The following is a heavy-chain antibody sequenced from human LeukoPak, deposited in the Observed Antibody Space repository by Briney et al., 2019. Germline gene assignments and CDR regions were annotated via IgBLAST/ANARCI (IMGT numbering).Heavy chain of an antibody. V-gene: IGHV3-11*01. CDR3: ARDSVGYSYGLDAIDY. D-gene: IGHD5-18*01. CDR1: GFTVSSNY. Sequence: PGGSLRLSCAASGFTVSSNYMSWVRQAPGKGLEWVSYISSSGSTIYYADSVKGRFTISRDNAKNSLYLQMNSLRAEDTAVYYCARDSVGYSYGLDAIDYWGQGTLVTVSS. J-gene: IGHJ4*02. CDR2: ISSSGSTI.